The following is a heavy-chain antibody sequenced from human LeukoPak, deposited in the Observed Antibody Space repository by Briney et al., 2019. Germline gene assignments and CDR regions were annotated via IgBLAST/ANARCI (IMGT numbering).Heavy chain of an antibody. CDR3: ARPEGTWIQPQYFFDY. V-gene: IGHV3-30-3*01. CDR2: ISYDGSNK. Sequence: GRSLRLSCAASGFTFNSYAMHWVRQAPGKGLEWVAVISYDGSNKYYTDSVKGRFTISRDNSKNTLYLQMNTLRAEDTAVYYCARPEGTWIQPQYFFDYWGQGTLVTVPS. J-gene: IGHJ4*02. CDR1: GFTFNSYA. D-gene: IGHD5-18*01.